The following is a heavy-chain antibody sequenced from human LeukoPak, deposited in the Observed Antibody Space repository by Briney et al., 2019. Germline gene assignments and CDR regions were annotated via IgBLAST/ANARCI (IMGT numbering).Heavy chain of an antibody. V-gene: IGHV3-21*01. CDR2: ISTSSSYI. D-gene: IGHD3-22*01. CDR1: GFTFSSYG. CDR3: ARALYDTSGYYYAGFDY. J-gene: IGHJ4*02. Sequence: GGSLRLSCAASGFTFSSYGMNWVRQAPGKGLEWVSSISTSSSYIYYADSMKGRFTISRDNAKNSLYLQMNSLRAEDTAVYYCARALYDTSGYYYAGFDYWGQGTLVTVSS.